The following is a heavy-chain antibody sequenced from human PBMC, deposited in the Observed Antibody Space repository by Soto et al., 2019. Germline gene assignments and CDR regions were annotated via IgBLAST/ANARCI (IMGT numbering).Heavy chain of an antibody. Sequence: PVGSLRLSCAASGFTFSSYAMSWVRQAPGKGLEWVSAISGSGGSTYYADSVKGRFTISRDNSKNTLYLQMNSLRAEDTAVYYCAKSYGSGARPYYYYYYGMDVWGQGTTVTVSS. CDR3: AKSYGSGARPYYYYYYGMDV. CDR1: GFTFSSYA. J-gene: IGHJ6*02. D-gene: IGHD3-10*01. CDR2: ISGSGGST. V-gene: IGHV3-23*01.